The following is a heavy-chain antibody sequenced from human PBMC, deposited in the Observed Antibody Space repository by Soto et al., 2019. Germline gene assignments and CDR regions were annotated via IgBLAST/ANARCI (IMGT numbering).Heavy chain of an antibody. CDR2: IVPIVDTA. V-gene: IGHV1-69*13. D-gene: IGHD5-12*01. CDR1: GGTFSSYA. CDR3: VRVVASPGYPDY. Sequence: ASVKVSCKTSGGTFSSYAISWVRQAPGQGLEWMGGIVPIVDTATYAQKFQGRVTITADESTSTAYMELSRLRSDDTAVYYCVRVVASPGYPDYWGQGTLVTVSS. J-gene: IGHJ4*01.